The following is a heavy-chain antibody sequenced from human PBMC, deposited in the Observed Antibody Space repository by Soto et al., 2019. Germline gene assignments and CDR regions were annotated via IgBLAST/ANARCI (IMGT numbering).Heavy chain of an antibody. J-gene: IGHJ3*02. V-gene: IGHV3-13*01. CDR3: ARAYCTCGNCCSCVGPNAIDI. Sequence: LRLSCAASRFTFSSYDMPLVRQATGKGLEWVSAIGTSGDTYYPGSGKVRFTVSRENAKNSLYLQMDSLRAWDTAVYYCARAYCTCGNCCSCVGPNAIDILGKGTMVT. D-gene: IGHD2-15*01. CDR2: IGTSGDT. CDR1: RFTFSSYD.